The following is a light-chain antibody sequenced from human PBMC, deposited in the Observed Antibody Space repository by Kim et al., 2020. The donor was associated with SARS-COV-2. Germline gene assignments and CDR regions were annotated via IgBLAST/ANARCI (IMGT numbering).Light chain of an antibody. CDR3: QQYYTSPWT. V-gene: IGKV4-1*01. J-gene: IGKJ1*01. Sequence: DIVMTQSPDSLAVSLGERATINCKSSQSVLYSSNNKNYLAWYQQKPGQPPKLLIYWASTRESGVPDRISGSGSGTEFTLTISSLQAEDVAVYYCQQYYTSPWTFGQGTKVDIK. CDR2: WAS. CDR1: QSVLYSSNNKNY.